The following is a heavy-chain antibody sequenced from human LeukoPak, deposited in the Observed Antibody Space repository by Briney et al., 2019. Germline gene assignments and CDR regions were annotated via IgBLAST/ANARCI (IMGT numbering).Heavy chain of an antibody. D-gene: IGHD1-26*01. V-gene: IGHV3-7*03. CDR1: GFTFTNYW. J-gene: IGHJ6*02. CDR3: AKDKGGSYLYGMDV. CDR2: IKQDGSQK. Sequence: GGSLRLSCVASGFTFTNYWMNWVRQAPGKGLEWVASIKQDGSQKSYVDSVKGRFTISRDNAKNSLYLQMNSLRAEDTALYYCAKDKGGSYLYGMDVWGQGTTVTVSS.